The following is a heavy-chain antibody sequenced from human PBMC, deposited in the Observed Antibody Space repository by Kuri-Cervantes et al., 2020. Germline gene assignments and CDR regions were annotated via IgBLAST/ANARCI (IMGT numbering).Heavy chain of an antibody. D-gene: IGHD5-18*01. CDR2: ISYDGSNK. J-gene: IGHJ6*02. V-gene: IGHV3-30*18. Sequence: GGSLRLSCAASGFTFSSYGMHWVRQAPGKGLEWVAVISYDGSNKYYADSVKGRFTISRGNSKNTLYLQMNSLRAEDTAVYYCAKSATKPYSYGYLSIYYYGMDVWGQGTTVTVSS. CDR1: GFTFSSYG. CDR3: AKSATKPYSYGYLSIYYYGMDV.